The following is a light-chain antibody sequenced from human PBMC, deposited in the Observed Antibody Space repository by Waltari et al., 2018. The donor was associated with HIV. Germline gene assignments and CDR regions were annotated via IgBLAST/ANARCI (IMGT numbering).Light chain of an antibody. V-gene: IGLV1-51*01. CDR1: GSNMGNNY. CDR2: DNN. J-gene: IGLJ2*01. Sequence: QSVLTQPPSVSAAPGQKVTISCSGSGSNMGNNYVSWYQQVPGTAPKVLIYDNNKRPAGSLDRFSGSKSGTAATLGITGLQTGDEADEYCGTWDSSLSAVVFGGGTKLTVL. CDR3: GTWDSSLSAVV.